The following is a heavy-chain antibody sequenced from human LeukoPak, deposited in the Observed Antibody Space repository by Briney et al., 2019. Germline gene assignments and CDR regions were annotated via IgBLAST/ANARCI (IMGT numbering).Heavy chain of an antibody. Sequence: SETLSLTCTVSGGSISSSSYYWGWIRQPPGKGLEWIGSIYYSGSTYYNPSLKSRVTISVDTSKNQFSLKLSSVTAADTAVYYCARDNYYYDSSGYLFQNWFDPWGQGTLVTVSS. CDR3: ARDNYYYDSSGYLFQNWFDP. CDR1: GGSISSSSYY. V-gene: IGHV4-39*07. D-gene: IGHD3-22*01. J-gene: IGHJ5*02. CDR2: IYYSGST.